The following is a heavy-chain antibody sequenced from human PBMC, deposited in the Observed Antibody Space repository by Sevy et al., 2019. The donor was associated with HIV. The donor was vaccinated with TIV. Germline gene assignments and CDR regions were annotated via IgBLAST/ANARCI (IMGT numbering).Heavy chain of an antibody. D-gene: IGHD6-19*01. CDR1: GYSISGGYY. V-gene: IGHV4-38-2*01. J-gene: IGHJ5*02. CDR3: ARVNPGSSGWPNWFDP. Sequence: SETLSLTCAVSGYSISGGYYWGWIRQPPGKGLEWIGSIYHSGSTYYNPSLKSRVTISVDTSKNQFSLKLSSVTAADTAVYYCARVNPGSSGWPNWFDPWGQGTLVTVSS. CDR2: IYHSGST.